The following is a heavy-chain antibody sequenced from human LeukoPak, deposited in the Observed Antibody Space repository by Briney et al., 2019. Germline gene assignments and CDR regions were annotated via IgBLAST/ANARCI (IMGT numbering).Heavy chain of an antibody. D-gene: IGHD5-24*01. V-gene: IGHV3-23*01. CDR1: GLTFSTYA. J-gene: IGHJ6*03. CDR2: ISPSGDIT. CDR3: VREERNYYYMDV. Sequence: LTGGSLRLSCAASGLTFSTYAMTWVRQAPGKGLEWVSGISPSGDITYYTDSVKGRFTISRDNSKNTLYLQMNSLRAEDTAVYYCVREERNYYYMDVWGKGTTVTVSS.